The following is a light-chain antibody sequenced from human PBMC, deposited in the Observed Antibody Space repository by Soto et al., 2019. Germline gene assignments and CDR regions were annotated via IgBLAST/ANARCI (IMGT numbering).Light chain of an antibody. J-gene: IGKJ5*01. V-gene: IGKV3-11*01. CDR1: QSVSIS. CDR2: DAS. Sequence: EIVLAHSPATLSLSPCERATLSFSALQSVSISLAWYQQKPGQAPRLLIYDASNRATGVPARFSGSGSGTDFTLTVSSLEPEDFPLYYCQQRSNWPPEITFGQGTRLEIK. CDR3: QQRSNWPPEIT.